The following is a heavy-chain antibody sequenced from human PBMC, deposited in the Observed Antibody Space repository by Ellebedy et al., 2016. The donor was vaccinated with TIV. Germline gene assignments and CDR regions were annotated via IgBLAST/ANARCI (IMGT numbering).Heavy chain of an antibody. CDR2: IYYSGST. Sequence: SETLSLXXAVYGGSFSGYYWSWIRQPPGKGLEWIGYIYYSGSTYYNPSLKSRVTMSVDTSKNQFSLKLSSVTAADTAVYSCAREGGFSGSYWGGFDPWGRGTLVTVSS. CDR3: AREGGFSGSYWGGFDP. CDR1: GGSFSGYY. D-gene: IGHD1-26*01. V-gene: IGHV4-34*11. J-gene: IGHJ5*02.